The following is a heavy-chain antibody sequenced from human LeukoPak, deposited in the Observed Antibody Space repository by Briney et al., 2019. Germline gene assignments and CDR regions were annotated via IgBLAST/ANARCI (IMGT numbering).Heavy chain of an antibody. V-gene: IGHV3-74*01. CDR3: ARSSYPYYFDY. CDR2: INNDGSDT. CDR1: GFTSNTYW. Sequence: GGSLRLSCAASGFTSNTYWMHWVRQAPGKGLVWVSRINNDGSDTIYADSVKGRFTISRDNAKDTLYLQMISLRVEDTAVYYCARSSYPYYFDYWGQGTLVTVSS. J-gene: IGHJ4*02.